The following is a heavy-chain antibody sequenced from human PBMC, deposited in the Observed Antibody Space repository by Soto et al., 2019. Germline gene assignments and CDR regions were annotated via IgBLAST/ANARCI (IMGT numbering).Heavy chain of an antibody. CDR1: GFTVSSNY. D-gene: IGHD1-7*01. CDR2: IYSGGST. V-gene: IGHV3-66*01. J-gene: IGHJ6*03. Sequence: GGSLRLSCAASGFTVSSNYMSWVRQAPGKGLEWVSVIYSGGSTYYADSVKGRFTISRDNSKNTLYLQMNSLRAEDTAVYYCARDITGTTKYYYYYYMDVWGKGTTVTVSS. CDR3: ARDITGTTKYYYYYYMDV.